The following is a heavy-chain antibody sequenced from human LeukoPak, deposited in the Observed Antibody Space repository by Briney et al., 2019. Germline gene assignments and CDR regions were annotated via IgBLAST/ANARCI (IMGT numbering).Heavy chain of an antibody. CDR2: IYPGDSDT. Sequence: GESLKISCKGSGYSFTSYWIVWVRQMPGKGLEWMGIIYPGDSDTRYSPSFQGQVTISADKSISTAYPQWSSLKASDTAMYYCARYTDCTNGVCYPYFDYWGQGTLVTVSS. V-gene: IGHV5-51*01. CDR3: ARYTDCTNGVCYPYFDY. CDR1: GYSFTSYW. D-gene: IGHD2-8*01. J-gene: IGHJ4*02.